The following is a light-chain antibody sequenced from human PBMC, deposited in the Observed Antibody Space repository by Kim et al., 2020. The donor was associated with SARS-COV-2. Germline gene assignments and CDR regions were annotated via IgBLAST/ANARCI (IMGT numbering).Light chain of an antibody. CDR3: QTWDSITVV. J-gene: IGLJ2*01. V-gene: IGLV3-1*01. CDR2: QDT. Sequence: SLSPGQTASITCSGDKLGEKYACWYQQKPGQAPVLVFYQDTKRPSGIPERFSGSNSGNTATLTISGTQAMDEADYYCQTWDSITVVFGGGTQLTVL. CDR1: KLGEKY.